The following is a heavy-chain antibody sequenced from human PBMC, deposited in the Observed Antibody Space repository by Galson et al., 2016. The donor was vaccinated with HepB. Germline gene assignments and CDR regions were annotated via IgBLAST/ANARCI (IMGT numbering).Heavy chain of an antibody. Sequence: SETLSLTCTVSGGSISRSNYYWGWIRQPPGKGLESIGSISYSGSTYYTPSLKSRVSISVDTSKNQFSLKLSSMTAADTAVYYCARSSDSSGYYGLDLWGQGTLVTISS. CDR1: GGSISRSNYY. V-gene: IGHV4-39*01. CDR3: ARSSDSSGYYGLDL. J-gene: IGHJ5*02. CDR2: ISYSGST. D-gene: IGHD3-22*01.